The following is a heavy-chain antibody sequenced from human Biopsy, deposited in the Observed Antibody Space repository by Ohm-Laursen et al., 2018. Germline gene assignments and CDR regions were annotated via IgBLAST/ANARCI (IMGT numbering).Heavy chain of an antibody. CDR1: GDSISSYY. CDR3: ARGYAGLYEAFDF. CDR2: VYYTGST. Sequence: TLSLTCTVSGDSISSYYWSWIRQPPGKGLEWIGYVYYTGSTDYNPSLRSRVPISADKSTNQFSLKLRSVTAADTAVYYCARGYAGLYEAFDFWGQGTVVTVAS. V-gene: IGHV4-59*01. J-gene: IGHJ3*01. D-gene: IGHD5-18*01.